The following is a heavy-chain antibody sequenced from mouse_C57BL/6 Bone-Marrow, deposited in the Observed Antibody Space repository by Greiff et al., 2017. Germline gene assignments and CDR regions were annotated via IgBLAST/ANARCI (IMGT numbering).Heavy chain of an antibody. CDR2: INPNNGGT. V-gene: IGHV1-22*01. CDR3: ARGRGFDY. Sequence: VQLQQSGPELVKPGASVTMSCTASGYTFTDYNMHWVKQSHGKSLEWIGYINPNNGGTSYNQKIKGKATLTVNKSSSTAYMELRSLTSEDSAVYYCARGRGFDYWGQGTTRTVSS. J-gene: IGHJ2*01. CDR1: GYTFTDYN.